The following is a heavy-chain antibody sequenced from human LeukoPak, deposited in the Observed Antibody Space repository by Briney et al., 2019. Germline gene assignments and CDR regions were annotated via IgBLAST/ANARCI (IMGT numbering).Heavy chain of an antibody. J-gene: IGHJ4*02. V-gene: IGHV3-9*01. Sequence: GGSLRLSCAASGFTFEDHVMHWVRQAPGKGLEWVSSISWSGDRMGYADAVKGGFTISRDNAKNSLFLQMNSLRVEDTALYYCAKDLGGSATTVWGQGTLVTVSS. D-gene: IGHD2-2*01. CDR3: AKDLGGSATTV. CDR2: ISWSGDRM. CDR1: GFTFEDHV.